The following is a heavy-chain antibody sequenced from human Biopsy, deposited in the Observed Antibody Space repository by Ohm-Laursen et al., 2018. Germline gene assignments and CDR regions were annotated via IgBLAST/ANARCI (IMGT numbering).Heavy chain of an antibody. CDR1: GYTFTTYY. CDR2: INPNNDNT. V-gene: IGHV1-46*01. D-gene: IGHD3-22*01. CDR3: ARGPRGLVAITATAYYFDL. Sequence: ATVKISCKASGYTFTTYYLHWVRQAPGQGLEWMGRINPNNDNTVYAQRFQGRVTMTKDTSTSAVYMDLNSLTFDDSAVYYCARGPRGLVAITATAYYFDLWGQGSLVTVSS. J-gene: IGHJ4*02.